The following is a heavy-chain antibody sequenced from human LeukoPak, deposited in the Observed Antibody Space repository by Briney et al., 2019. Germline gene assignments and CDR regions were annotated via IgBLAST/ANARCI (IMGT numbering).Heavy chain of an antibody. CDR1: GVSISNISYY. Sequence: SETLSLTCTVSGVSISNISYYWGWIRQPPGKGLEWIGSIYYSGSTYYNPSLKSRVTISVDTSKNQFSLKLSSVTAADTAVYYCATRPHTGTHLVWGQGTLVTVSS. J-gene: IGHJ4*02. CDR2: IYYSGST. D-gene: IGHD1-1*01. CDR3: ATRPHTGTHLV. V-gene: IGHV4-39*01.